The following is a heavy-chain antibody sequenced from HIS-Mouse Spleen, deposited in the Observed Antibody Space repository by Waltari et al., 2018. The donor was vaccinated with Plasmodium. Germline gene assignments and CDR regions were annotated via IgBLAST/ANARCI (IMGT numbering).Heavy chain of an antibody. CDR2: IKQDGSEK. V-gene: IGHV3-7*01. D-gene: IGHD6-13*01. Sequence: EVQLVEAGGGLVQPGGSLRLSCADSGFSYSSYGMSWVRQAPGKGLEWVANIKQDGSEKYYVDSVKGRFTISRDNAKNSLYLQMNSLRAEDTAVYYCASSWYWYFDLWGRGTLVTVSS. CDR3: ASSWYWYFDL. J-gene: IGHJ2*01. CDR1: GFSYSSYG.